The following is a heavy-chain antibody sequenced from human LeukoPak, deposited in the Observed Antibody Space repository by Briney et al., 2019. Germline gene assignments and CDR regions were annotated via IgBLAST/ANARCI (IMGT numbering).Heavy chain of an antibody. CDR1: GYTFTSYG. CDR3: ARSTSMVRGAIRDSFDI. J-gene: IGHJ3*02. CDR2: ISAYNGNT. D-gene: IGHD3-10*01. V-gene: IGHV1-18*01. Sequence: GASVKVSCKASGYTFTSYGISWVRQAPGQGLEWMGWISAYNGNTNYAQKLQGRVTMTTDTSTSTAYMELRSLRSDDTAVYYCARSTSMVRGAIRDSFDIWGQGTMVTVSS.